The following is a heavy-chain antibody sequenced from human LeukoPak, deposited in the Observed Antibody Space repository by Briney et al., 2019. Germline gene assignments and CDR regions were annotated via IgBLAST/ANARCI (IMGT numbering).Heavy chain of an antibody. Sequence: ASVKVSCKASGYTFTSYGISWVRQAPGQVLEWMGWISAYNGNTNYAQKLQGRVTMTTDTSTSTAYMELRSLRSDDTAVYYCARVDSGWYKENWFDPWGQGTLVTVSS. CDR1: GYTFTSYG. J-gene: IGHJ5*02. CDR2: ISAYNGNT. CDR3: ARVDSGWYKENWFDP. D-gene: IGHD6-19*01. V-gene: IGHV1-18*01.